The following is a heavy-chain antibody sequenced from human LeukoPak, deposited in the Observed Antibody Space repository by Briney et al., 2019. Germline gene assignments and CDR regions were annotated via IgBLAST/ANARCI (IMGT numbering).Heavy chain of an antibody. D-gene: IGHD5-24*01. Sequence: ASVKVSCKASGYTFSGSYIHWVRQAPGQGLEWMGRINPNSGDTNYAQKFRGRVTMTRDASISTAYMELSSLRSEDTAVYYCATAARRDGRNSFGYFDYWGQGTLVTVSS. CDR1: GYTFSGSY. CDR3: ATAARRDGRNSFGYFDY. J-gene: IGHJ4*02. CDR2: INPNSGDT. V-gene: IGHV1-2*06.